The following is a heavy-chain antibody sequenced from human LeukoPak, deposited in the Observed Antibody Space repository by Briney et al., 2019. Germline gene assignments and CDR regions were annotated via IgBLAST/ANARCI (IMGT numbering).Heavy chain of an antibody. J-gene: IGHJ4*02. D-gene: IGHD5-12*01. CDR1: GYTXTRYY. CDR2: INPNSGGT. V-gene: IGHV1-2*02. CDR3: ARGLSGYDYAY. Sequence: ASVKVSCKASGYTXTRYYMHWVRQAPGQGLEWMGWINPNSGGTNYAQKFQGRVTMTRDTSVNTAYMELSRLRSDDTAVYYCARGLSGYDYAYWGQGTLVTVSS.